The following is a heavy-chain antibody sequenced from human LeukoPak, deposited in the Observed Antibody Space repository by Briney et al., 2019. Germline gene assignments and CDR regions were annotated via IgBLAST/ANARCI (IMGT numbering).Heavy chain of an antibody. V-gene: IGHV3-30*02. CDR3: AKDGRRDYFDY. CDR1: GFTFSHYG. J-gene: IGHJ4*02. Sequence: PGGSLRLTCATSGFTFSHYGMHWVRQAPGKGLEWVAVIQNDASTKNYVDSVKGRFTISRDNSKNTLYLQMNSLRAEDTAVYYCAKDGRRDYFDYWGQGTLVTVSS. CDR2: IQNDASTK.